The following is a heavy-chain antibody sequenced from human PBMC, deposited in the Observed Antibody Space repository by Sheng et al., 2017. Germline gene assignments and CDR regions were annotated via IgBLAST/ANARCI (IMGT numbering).Heavy chain of an antibody. D-gene: IGHD5-12*01. V-gene: IGHV4-61*02. J-gene: IGHJ4*02. Sequence: QVQLQESGPGLVKPSQTLSLTCTVSGGSISSGSYYWSWIRQPAGKGLEWIGRIYTSGSTNYNPSLKSRVTISVDTSKNQFSLKLSSVTAADTAVYYCAREGRGYIEDYWGQGTLVTVSS. CDR3: AREGRGYIEDY. CDR2: IYTSGST. CDR1: GGSISSGSYY.